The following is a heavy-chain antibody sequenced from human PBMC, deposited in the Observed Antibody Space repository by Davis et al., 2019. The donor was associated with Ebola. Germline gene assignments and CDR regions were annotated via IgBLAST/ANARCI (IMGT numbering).Heavy chain of an antibody. CDR1: GFTFSTYA. CDR2: ISYDGSNK. Sequence: PGGSLRLPCAASGFTFSTYAMHWVRQALGKGLEWVPVISYDGSNKYYADSVMGRSNISRNNSRNTLYLQISSLGAEETAVYYCTRDGGWGSLRENLDYWGQRTLVTVSS. D-gene: IGHD3-3*01. CDR3: TRDGGWGSLRENLDY. J-gene: IGHJ4*02. V-gene: IGHV3-30*04.